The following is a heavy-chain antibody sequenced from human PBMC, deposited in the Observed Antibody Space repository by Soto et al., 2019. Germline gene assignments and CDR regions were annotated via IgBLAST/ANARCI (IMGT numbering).Heavy chain of an antibody. CDR3: ARDRSGYRAHFDY. J-gene: IGHJ4*02. CDR2: ISSSSSIM. V-gene: IGHV3-48*02. Sequence: PGGSLRLSCAASGFTFSTYTMTWVRQAPGKGLEWVSSISSSSSIMYHASSVKGRFTTSRDHAKNSLYLQMNSLRDEDTAVYYCARDRSGYRAHFDYWCQGTLVTVSS. CDR1: GFTFSTYT. D-gene: IGHD3-22*01.